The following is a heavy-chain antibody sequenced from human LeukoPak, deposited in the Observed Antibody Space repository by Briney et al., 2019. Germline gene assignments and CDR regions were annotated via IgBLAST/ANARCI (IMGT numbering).Heavy chain of an antibody. CDR2: IRYDGSNK. CDR1: GFTFSSYG. V-gene: IGHV3-30*02. D-gene: IGHD3-9*01. Sequence: PGGSLGLSCAASGFTFSSYGMHWVRQAPGKGLEWVAFIRYDGSNKYYADSVKGRFTISRDNSKNTLYLQMNSLRAEDTAVYYCAKTHHYYDILTGYFDYWGQGTLVTVSS. J-gene: IGHJ4*02. CDR3: AKTHHYYDILTGYFDY.